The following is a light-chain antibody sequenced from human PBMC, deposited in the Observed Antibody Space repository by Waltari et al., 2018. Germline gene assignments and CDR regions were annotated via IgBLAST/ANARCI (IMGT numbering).Light chain of an antibody. CDR2: AFS. CDR1: RSNIGANYD. CDR3: QSYDSSLSAV. J-gene: IGLJ3*02. V-gene: IGLV1-40*01. Sequence: QSVLTQPPSVSGAPGHSVTISCTGSRSNIGANYDVHWYQQLPGAAPKLLIYAFSHRPSGVPDRFYGSKSGTSASLAINGLQAEDEAVYYCQSYDSSLSAVFGGGTKVTVL.